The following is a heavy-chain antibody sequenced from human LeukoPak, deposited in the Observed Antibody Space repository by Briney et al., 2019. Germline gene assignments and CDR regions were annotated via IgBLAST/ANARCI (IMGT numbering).Heavy chain of an antibody. CDR2: ISYDGSNK. V-gene: IGHV3-30-3*01. J-gene: IGHJ4*02. D-gene: IGHD6-19*01. Sequence: PGGSLRLSCAASGFTFSSYAMHWVRQAPGKGLEWVAVISYDGSNKYYADSVKGRFTISRDNSKNTLYLQMNSLRAEDTAVYYCARESLAVAGPFDYWGQGTLVTVSS. CDR3: ARESLAVAGPFDY. CDR1: GFTFSSYA.